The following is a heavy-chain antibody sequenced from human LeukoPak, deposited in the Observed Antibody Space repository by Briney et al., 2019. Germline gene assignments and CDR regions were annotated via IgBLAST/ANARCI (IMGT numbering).Heavy chain of an antibody. V-gene: IGHV4-34*01. Sequence: PSETLSLTCTVSGGSISSYYWSWIRQPPGKGLEWIGEINHSGSTNYNPSLKSRVTISVDTSKNQFSLKLSSVTAADTAVYYCARGFDSSGYYDYWGQGNLVTVSS. J-gene: IGHJ4*02. CDR2: INHSGST. CDR1: GGSISSYY. D-gene: IGHD3-22*01. CDR3: ARGFDSSGYYDY.